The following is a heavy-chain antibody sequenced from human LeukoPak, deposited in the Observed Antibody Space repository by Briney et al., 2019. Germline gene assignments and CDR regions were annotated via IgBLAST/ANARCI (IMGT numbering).Heavy chain of an antibody. D-gene: IGHD3-16*01. CDR2: ISSSSSYR. CDR3: ARDRITWFDP. Sequence: GSLRLSCTGSGFTFSSYSMNWVRQAPGKGLEWVSSISSSSSYRYYEESVKGRFTISRDNAKDSLYLQMNSLRAEDTAVYYCARDRITWFDPWGQGTLVTVSS. V-gene: IGHV3-21*01. CDR1: GFTFSSYS. J-gene: IGHJ5*02.